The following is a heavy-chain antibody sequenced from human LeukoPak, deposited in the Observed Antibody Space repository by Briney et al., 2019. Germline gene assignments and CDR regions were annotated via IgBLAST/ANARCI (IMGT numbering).Heavy chain of an antibody. D-gene: IGHD6-13*01. J-gene: IGHJ3*02. V-gene: IGHV1-69*04. CDR3: ARVSSSWHNAFDI. Sequence: SVKVSCKASGGTFSSYAISWVRQAPGQGLEWMGRIIPILGIANYAQKFEGRVTITADKSTSTAYMELSSLRSEDTAVYYCARVSSSWHNAFDIWGQGTMVTVSS. CDR2: IIPILGIA. CDR1: GGTFSSYA.